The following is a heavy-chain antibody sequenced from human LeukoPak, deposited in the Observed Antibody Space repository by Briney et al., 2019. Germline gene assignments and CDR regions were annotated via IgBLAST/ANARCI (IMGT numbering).Heavy chain of an antibody. CDR1: GASFSGYY. J-gene: IGHJ5*02. V-gene: IGHV4-34*01. CDR3: ARGPFPYYDILTGYYHAFDP. D-gene: IGHD3-9*01. Sequence: SQTLSLTCAVYGASFSGYYWSWIRQPPGKGLEWIGEINHSGSTNYNPSLKSRVTISVDTSKNQFSLKLSSVTAADTAVYYCARGPFPYYDILTGYYHAFDPWGQGTLVTASS. CDR2: INHSGST.